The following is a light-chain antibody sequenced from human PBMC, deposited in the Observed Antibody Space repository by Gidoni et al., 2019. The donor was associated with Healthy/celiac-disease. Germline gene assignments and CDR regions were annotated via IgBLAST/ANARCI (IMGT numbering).Light chain of an antibody. J-gene: IGLJ2*01. CDR3: CSYAGSYTLL. Sequence: QSALTQPRSVSGYPGKSVTISCTGTSSDVGGYNYVSWYQQHPGKAPKLMIYDVSKRPSGVPDRFSGSKSGNTASLTISGLQAEDEADYYCCSYAGSYTLLFGGGTKLTVL. V-gene: IGLV2-11*01. CDR1: SSDVGGYNY. CDR2: DVS.